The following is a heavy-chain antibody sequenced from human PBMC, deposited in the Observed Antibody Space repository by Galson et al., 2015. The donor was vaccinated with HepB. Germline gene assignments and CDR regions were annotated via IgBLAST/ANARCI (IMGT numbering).Heavy chain of an antibody. CDR2: INTHTGNP. CDR3: ARGMGYCRSISCYEDYYYMDV. D-gene: IGHD2-2*01. Sequence: SVKVSCKASGYTFTNFAMHWARQAPGQGLEWLGWINTHTGNPTYAPGFTGRFVFSLDTFGSTADLQISSLKAEDTAVYYCARGMGYCRSISCYEDYYYMDVWGKGTTVTVSS. V-gene: IGHV7-4-1*02. CDR1: GYTFTNFA. J-gene: IGHJ6*03.